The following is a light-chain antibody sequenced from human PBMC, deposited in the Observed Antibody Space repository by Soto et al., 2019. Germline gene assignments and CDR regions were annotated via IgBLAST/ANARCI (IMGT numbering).Light chain of an antibody. CDR1: QSISSS. CDR2: DAS. J-gene: IGKJ4*01. Sequence: DIQMPQSPSTLSASVGDRVTVTCRASQSISSSLAWYQQKPGKAPKLLIYDASSLKSGVPSRFSGSGSGTEFTLTISSLQPDDFATYYCQHSNSPLTFGGEPKVDIK. CDR3: QHSNSPLT. V-gene: IGKV1-5*01.